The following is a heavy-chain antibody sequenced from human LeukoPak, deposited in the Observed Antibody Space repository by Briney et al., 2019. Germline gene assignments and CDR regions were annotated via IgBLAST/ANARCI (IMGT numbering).Heavy chain of an antibody. CDR2: MYYTGNT. D-gene: IGHD3-22*01. V-gene: IGHV4-39*02. Sequence: WVRQAPGKGLEWIGSMYYTGNTYYNPSLKSRVTMSVDTSKNHFSLKLSSVTAADTAVYYCARLTFWDYYDSSGYYGGYWGQGTLVTVSS. J-gene: IGHJ4*02. CDR3: ARLTFWDYYDSSGYYGGY.